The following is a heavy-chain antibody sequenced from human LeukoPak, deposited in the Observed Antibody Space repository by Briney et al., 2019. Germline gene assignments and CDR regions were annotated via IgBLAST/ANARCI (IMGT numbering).Heavy chain of an antibody. Sequence: PSETLSLTCTVSGGSISSSSYYWGWIRQPPGKGLEWIGSIYYSGSTYYNPSLKSRVTMSVDTSKNQFSLKLSSVTAADTAVYYCASSLTGPTRAFDYWGQGTLVTVSS. CDR1: GGSISSSSYY. J-gene: IGHJ4*02. D-gene: IGHD1-20*01. V-gene: IGHV4-39*01. CDR2: IYYSGST. CDR3: ASSLTGPTRAFDY.